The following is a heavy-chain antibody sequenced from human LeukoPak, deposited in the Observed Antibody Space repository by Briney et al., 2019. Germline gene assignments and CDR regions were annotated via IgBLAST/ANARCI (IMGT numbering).Heavy chain of an antibody. CDR3: AREDDSSGYYFDY. J-gene: IGHJ4*02. Sequence: PSETLSLTCTVSGGSISSYYWSWIRQPPGKGLEWIGYIYYSGSTNYNPSLKSRVTISVDTSKNQFSLKLSSVTAADTAVYYCAREDDSSGYYFDYRGQGTLVTVSS. V-gene: IGHV4-59*01. CDR1: GGSISSYY. D-gene: IGHD3-22*01. CDR2: IYYSGST.